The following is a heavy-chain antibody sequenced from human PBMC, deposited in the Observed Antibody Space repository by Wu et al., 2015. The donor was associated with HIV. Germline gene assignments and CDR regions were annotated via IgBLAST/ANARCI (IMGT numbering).Heavy chain of an antibody. CDR3: ARDATPITTEFDY. CDR1: GYTFYQLL. J-gene: IGHJ4*02. Sequence: GYTFYQLLYTLVRQAPGHGLEWMAWINPSGGATIYAEAFEGRVTVTTDTSMKTVYMELESLTSGDTAMYFCARDATPITTEFDYWGQGTLITVSS. CDR2: INPSGGAT. V-gene: IGHV1-2*02. D-gene: IGHD4-11*01.